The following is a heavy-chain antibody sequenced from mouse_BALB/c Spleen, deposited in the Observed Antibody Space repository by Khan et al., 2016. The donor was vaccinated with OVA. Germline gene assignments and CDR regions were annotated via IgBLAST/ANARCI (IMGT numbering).Heavy chain of an antibody. Sequence: QVQLKESGADLMKPGASVKISCKVTGNTFSTYWIEWIKKRPGHGLEWIGEILPGSGSTNCNEKFKGKATFTADKSSNTAYMQLSSLTSEDSAVYYCARVNSGSRDYFDNWGQGTTLTVSS. D-gene: IGHD1-1*01. CDR1: GNTFSTYW. V-gene: IGHV1-9*01. CDR2: ILPGSGST. CDR3: ARVNSGSRDYFDN. J-gene: IGHJ2*01.